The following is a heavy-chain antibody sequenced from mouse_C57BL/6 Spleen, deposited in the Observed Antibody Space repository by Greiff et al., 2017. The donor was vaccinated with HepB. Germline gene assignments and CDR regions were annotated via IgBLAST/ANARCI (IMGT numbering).Heavy chain of an antibody. V-gene: IGHV5-4*01. CDR3: AREGTGRMDY. CDR1: GFTFSSYA. CDR2: ISDGGSYT. Sequence: EVQVVESGGGLVKPGGSLKLSCAASGFTFSSYAMSWVRQTPEKRLEWVATISDGGSYTYYPDNVKGRFTISRDNAKNNLYLQMSHLKSEDTAMYYCAREGTGRMDYWGQGTSVTVSS. D-gene: IGHD4-1*01. J-gene: IGHJ4*01.